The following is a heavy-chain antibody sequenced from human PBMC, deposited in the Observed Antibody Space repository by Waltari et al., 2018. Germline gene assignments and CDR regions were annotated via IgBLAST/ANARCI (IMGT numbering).Heavy chain of an antibody. Sequence: QVQLQQWGAGLLKPSETLSLTCAVYGGSFSGYYWSWIRQPPGKGLEWIGEINHSGSTNYTPSLKSRVTISVDTSKTQFSLKLSSVTAADTAVYYCARVRREKWTGAFDIWGQGTMVTVSS. J-gene: IGHJ3*02. CDR2: INHSGST. CDR3: ARVRREKWTGAFDI. CDR1: GGSFSGYY. V-gene: IGHV4-34*01. D-gene: IGHD3-9*01.